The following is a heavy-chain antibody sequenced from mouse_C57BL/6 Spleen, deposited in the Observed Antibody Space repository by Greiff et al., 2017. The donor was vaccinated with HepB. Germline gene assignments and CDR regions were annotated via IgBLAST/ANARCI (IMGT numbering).Heavy chain of an antibody. CDR3: ARALLRRGAMDY. Sequence: EVKLVESGGGLVKPGGSLKLSCAASGFTFSSYAMSWVRQTPEKRLEWVATISDGGSYTYYPDNVKGRFTISRDNAKNNLYLQMSHLKSEDTAMYYWARALLRRGAMDYWGQGTSVTVSS. CDR2: ISDGGSYT. J-gene: IGHJ4*01. V-gene: IGHV5-4*03. D-gene: IGHD1-2*01. CDR1: GFTFSSYA.